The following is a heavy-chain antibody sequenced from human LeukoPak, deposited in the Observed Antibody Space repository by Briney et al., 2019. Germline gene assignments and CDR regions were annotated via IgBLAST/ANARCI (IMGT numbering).Heavy chain of an antibody. CDR2: ISSSSSYI. J-gene: IGHJ6*03. CDR3: ARENGVAYCGGDCYSGGYYYYYYMDV. D-gene: IGHD2-21*01. CDR1: GFTFSSYS. V-gene: IGHV3-21*01. Sequence: GGSLRLSCAASGFTFSSYSMNWVRQAPGKGLEWVSSISSSSSYIYYADSVKGRFTISRDNAKNSLYLQMNSLRAEDTAVYYCARENGVAYCGGDCYSGGYYYYYYMDVWGKGTTVTVSS.